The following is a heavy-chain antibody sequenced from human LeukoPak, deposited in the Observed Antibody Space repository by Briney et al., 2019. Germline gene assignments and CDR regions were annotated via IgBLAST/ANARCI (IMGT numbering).Heavy chain of an antibody. CDR1: GFTFSSYW. V-gene: IGHV3-74*01. D-gene: IGHD2-8*02. CDR2: INSDGSST. Sequence: GGSLRLSCAASGFTFSSYWMHWVRHAPGKGLVWVSRINSDGSSTSYADSVKGRFTISRDNAKNSLYLQMNSLRAEDTAVYYCARDTGGSYFDYWGQGTLVTVSS. CDR3: ARDTGGSYFDY. J-gene: IGHJ4*02.